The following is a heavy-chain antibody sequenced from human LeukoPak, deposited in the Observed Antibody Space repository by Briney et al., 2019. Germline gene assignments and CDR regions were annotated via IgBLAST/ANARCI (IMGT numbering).Heavy chain of an antibody. CDR2: IYWDDDK. CDR3: AHRLGYCSGGSCYPDAFDI. D-gene: IGHD2-15*01. CDR1: GFSLSTSGVG. J-gene: IGHJ3*02. V-gene: IGHV2-5*02. Sequence: KNSGPTLVNPTQTLTLTCTFSGFSLSTSGVGVGWIRQPPGKALEWLALIYWDDDKRYSPSLKSRLTITKDTSKNQVVLTMTNMDSVDTATYYCAHRLGYCSGGSCYPDAFDIWGQGTMVTVSS.